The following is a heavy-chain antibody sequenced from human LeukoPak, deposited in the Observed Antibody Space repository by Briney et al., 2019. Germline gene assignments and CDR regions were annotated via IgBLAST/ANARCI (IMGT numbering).Heavy chain of an antibody. CDR3: AKVPSSSWYYFDY. CDR1: GFTFSTYA. V-gene: IGHV3-23*01. J-gene: IGHJ4*02. Sequence: PGGSLRLSCAASGFTFSTYAMSWVRQAPGKGLEWVSAISGSGGSTYYADSVKGRFTISRDNSKNTLYLQMNSLRAEDTAVYYCAKVPSSSWYYFDYWGQGTLVTVSS. CDR2: ISGSGGST. D-gene: IGHD6-13*01.